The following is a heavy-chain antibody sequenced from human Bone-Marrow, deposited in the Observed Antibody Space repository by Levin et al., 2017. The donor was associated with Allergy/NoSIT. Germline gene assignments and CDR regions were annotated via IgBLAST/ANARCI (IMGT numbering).Heavy chain of an antibody. V-gene: IGHV4-59*01. CDR1: GGSIGSYH. Sequence: LSETLSLTCTVSGGSIGSYHWSWIRQPPRKGLDWIGLIYNSGDTKYNPSLKSRVTISVDASKNQVSLKLSSVTAADTAVYYCARDGTYDKDWVSFDYWGQGILVTVSS. J-gene: IGHJ4*02. CDR3: ARDGTYDKDWVSFDY. CDR2: IYNSGDT. D-gene: IGHD3/OR15-3a*01.